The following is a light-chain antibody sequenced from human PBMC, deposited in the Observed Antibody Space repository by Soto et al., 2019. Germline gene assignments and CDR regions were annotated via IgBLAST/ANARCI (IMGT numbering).Light chain of an antibody. V-gene: IGKV1-39*01. J-gene: IGKJ1*01. CDR2: AAS. CDR1: QSISSY. CDR3: QQSDSTTSWT. Sequence: DIQMTQSPSSLSASVGDRVTITCRASQSISSYLNWYQQKPGKAPKLLIYAASSLQSGVPSRFSGSGSGTDFTLTISSRQPEEFATYDCQQSDSTTSWTFGQGTKVEIK.